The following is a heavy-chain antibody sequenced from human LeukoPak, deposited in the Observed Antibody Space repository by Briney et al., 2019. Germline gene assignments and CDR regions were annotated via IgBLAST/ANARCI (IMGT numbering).Heavy chain of an antibody. CDR2: IYPGDSDT. J-gene: IGHJ5*02. CDR3: AGLATGTVLPRDDH. CDR1: GYCFTSYW. Sequence: GESLRISCEASGYCFTSYWIGWVRQMPGKGLEWMGIIYPGDSDTRYSPSFQGQVTISADKSTSTAYLQWSSLKASDSAMYYCAGLATGTVLPRDDHWGQGTLVTVSS. D-gene: IGHD4-17*01. V-gene: IGHV5-51*01.